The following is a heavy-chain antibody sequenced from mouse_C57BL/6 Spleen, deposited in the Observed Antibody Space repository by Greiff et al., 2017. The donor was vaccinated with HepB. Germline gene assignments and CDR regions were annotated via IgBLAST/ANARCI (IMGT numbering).Heavy chain of an antibody. Sequence: VQLQQSGAELVKPGASVKLSCTASGFNIKDYYMHWVKQRTEQGLEWIGRIDPEAGETKYAPKFKGKATITADTSANTADLQLSSLTSEDTAVYYCASDDYEYYFDYWGQGTTLTVSS. V-gene: IGHV14-2*01. CDR3: ASDDYEYYFDY. D-gene: IGHD2-4*01. J-gene: IGHJ2*01. CDR1: GFNIKDYY. CDR2: IDPEAGET.